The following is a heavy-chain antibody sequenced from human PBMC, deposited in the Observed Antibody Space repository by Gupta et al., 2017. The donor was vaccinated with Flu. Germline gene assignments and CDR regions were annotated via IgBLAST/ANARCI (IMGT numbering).Heavy chain of an antibody. J-gene: IGHJ2*01. D-gene: IGHD2-2*01. CDR2: VGGTGANT. CDR1: GFPFSNFA. CDR3: AKPKINTASRTWYFDL. V-gene: IGHV3-23*01. Sequence: EIQLLESGGGSAQPGGSLRLSCAASGFPFSNFAMSWVRQAPGKGLEWVSGVGGTGANTYYTDSVRGRFAISRDNSKNTLFLQMNSLGAEDTALYYCAKPKINTASRTWYFDLWGRGTLVTVSS.